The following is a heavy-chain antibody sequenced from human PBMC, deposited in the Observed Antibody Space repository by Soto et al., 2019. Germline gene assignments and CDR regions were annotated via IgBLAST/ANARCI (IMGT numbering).Heavy chain of an antibody. CDR3: ARHGPESRTYYDILTGLFPLALDI. D-gene: IGHD3-9*01. CDR2: IYPGHSDT. Sequence: GESLKISCKGSGYSFTSYWIGCVRQMPGKGLEGMGIIYPGHSDTRYSPSFQGQVTISGDKSSSTAYLQWSSLKASDTAMYYCARHGPESRTYYDILTGLFPLALDIWGQGTMVAVSS. J-gene: IGHJ3*02. CDR1: GYSFTSYW. V-gene: IGHV5-51*01.